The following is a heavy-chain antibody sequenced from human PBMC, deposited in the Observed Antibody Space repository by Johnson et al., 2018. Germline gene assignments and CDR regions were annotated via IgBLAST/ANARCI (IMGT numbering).Heavy chain of an antibody. D-gene: IGHD2-8*01. CDR1: GFTFGTSW. V-gene: IGHV3-7*01. J-gene: IGHJ3*02. CDR2: ISPQGNEK. Sequence: VQLVESGGGLVHXGGSLRVXCAASGFTFGTSWMTWVRQAPGKGLEYVANISPQGNEKYYADSVSGRFTISRDNARNSLYLQMNSLRAHDAAISFCARDPEWSAFDIWGQGTVVTVSS. CDR3: ARDPEWSAFDI.